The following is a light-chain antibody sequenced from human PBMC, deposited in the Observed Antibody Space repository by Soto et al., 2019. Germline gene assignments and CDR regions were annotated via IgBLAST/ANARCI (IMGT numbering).Light chain of an antibody. J-gene: IGKJ4*01. V-gene: IGKV1-9*01. CDR1: QGIRDF. CDR3: QQFNVYPLT. Sequence: DIQLTQSPSFLSASVGDRVTITCRASQGIRDFLAWYQQKPGKAPKLLIYAASTLQAGVPTRFSGFASGTEFTLTTSTLQPADSATYYCQQFNVYPLTFGGGTKVEIK. CDR2: AAS.